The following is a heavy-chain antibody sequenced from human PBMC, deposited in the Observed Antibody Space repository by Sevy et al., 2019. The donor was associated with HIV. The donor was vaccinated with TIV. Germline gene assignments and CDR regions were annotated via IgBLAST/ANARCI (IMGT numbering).Heavy chain of an antibody. V-gene: IGHV4-39*01. CDR1: GGSISSSSYY. D-gene: IGHD3-22*01. J-gene: IGHJ3*02. CDR2: IYYSGST. Sequence: SETLSLTCTVSGGSISSSSYYWGWIRQPPGKGLEWIGSIYYSGSTYYNPSLKSRVTISVDTSKNQFSLMLSSVTAADTAVYYCARSSTYYYDSSGYYPDAFDIWGQGTMVTVSS. CDR3: ARSSTYYYDSSGYYPDAFDI.